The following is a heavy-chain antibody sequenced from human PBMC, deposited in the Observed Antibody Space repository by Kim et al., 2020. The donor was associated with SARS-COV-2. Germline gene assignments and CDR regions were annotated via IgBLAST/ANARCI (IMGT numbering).Heavy chain of an antibody. CDR2: IYSGGSST. J-gene: IGHJ6*02. V-gene: IGHV3-23*03. D-gene: IGHD6-13*01. CDR1: GFTFSSYA. Sequence: GGSLRLSCAASGFTFSSYAMSWVRQAPGKGLEWVSVIYSGGSSTYYADSVKGRFTISRDNSKNTLYLQMNSLRAEDTDVYYCAKDRPGIAAAGDLGYYGMDVWGQGTTVTVSS. CDR3: AKDRPGIAAAGDLGYYGMDV.